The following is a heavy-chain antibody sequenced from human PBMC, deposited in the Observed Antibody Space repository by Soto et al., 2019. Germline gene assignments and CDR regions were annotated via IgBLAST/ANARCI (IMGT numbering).Heavy chain of an antibody. CDR1: GYTLTELS. CDR2: FDPEDGET. D-gene: IGHD6-19*01. V-gene: IGHV1-24*01. Sequence: ASVKVSCKVSGYTLTELSMHWVRQAPGKGPEWMGGFDPEDGETIYAQKFQGRVTMTEDTSTDTAYMELSSLRSEDTAVYYCATDTPGIAVAGRSPQYYYYGMDVWGQGTTVTVSS. CDR3: ATDTPGIAVAGRSPQYYYYGMDV. J-gene: IGHJ6*02.